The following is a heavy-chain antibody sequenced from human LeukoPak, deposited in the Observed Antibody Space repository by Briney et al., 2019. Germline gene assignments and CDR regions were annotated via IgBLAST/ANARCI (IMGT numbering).Heavy chain of an antibody. D-gene: IGHD3-10*01. J-gene: IGHJ3*02. CDR2: IYSGGST. V-gene: IGHV3-53*01. Sequence: PGGSLRLSRAASGFTFSSYSMNWVRQAPGKGLEWVSVIYSGGSTYYADSVKGRFTISRDNSKNTLYLQMNSLRAEDTAVYYCARDYYGSGSGAFDIWGQGTMVTVSS. CDR3: ARDYYGSGSGAFDI. CDR1: GFTFSSYS.